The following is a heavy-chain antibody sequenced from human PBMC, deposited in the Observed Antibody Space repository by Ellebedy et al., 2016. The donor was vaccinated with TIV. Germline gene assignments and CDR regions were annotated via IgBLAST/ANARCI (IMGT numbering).Heavy chain of an antibody. CDR1: GFTFSSYS. CDR3: VKPWHRSSWYSNWFDP. V-gene: IGHV3-64D*09. Sequence: AGSLRLSCSVSGFTFSSYSMHWVRQAPGKGLQYVSAISNNGVTTDYADSVEGRSTNFRDNSKHTLYLQMCSLRPTDTAVYYCVKPWHRSSWYSNWFDPWGQGTLVTVSS. D-gene: IGHD6-13*01. J-gene: IGHJ5*02. CDR2: ISNNGVTT.